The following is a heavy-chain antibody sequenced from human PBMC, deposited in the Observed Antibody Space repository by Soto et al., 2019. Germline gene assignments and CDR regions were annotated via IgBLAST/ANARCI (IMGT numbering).Heavy chain of an antibody. CDR1: GFTFSSYA. CDR3: AKAPAAAGSPPLDY. J-gene: IGHJ4*02. Sequence: GGSLRLSCAASGFTFSSYAMSWVRQAPGKGLEWVSAISGSGGSTYYADSVKGRFTISRDNSKNTLYLQMNSLRAEDTAVYYCAKAPAAAGSPPLDYWGQGTLVTVSS. V-gene: IGHV3-23*01. D-gene: IGHD6-13*01. CDR2: ISGSGGST.